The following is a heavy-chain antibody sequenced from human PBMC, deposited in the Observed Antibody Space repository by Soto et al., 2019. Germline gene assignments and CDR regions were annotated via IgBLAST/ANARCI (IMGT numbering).Heavy chain of an antibody. CDR1: GFTFSSYS. J-gene: IGHJ4*02. V-gene: IGHV3-48*04. CDR2: ISSSSSTI. CDR3: ATGGVEYSSSQKLDY. Sequence: GGSLRLSCAASGFTFSSYSMNWVRQAPGKGLEWVSYISSSSSTIYYADSVKGRFTISRDNAKNSLYLQMNSLRAEDTAVYYCATGGVEYSSSQKLDYWGQGTLVTVSS. D-gene: IGHD6-6*01.